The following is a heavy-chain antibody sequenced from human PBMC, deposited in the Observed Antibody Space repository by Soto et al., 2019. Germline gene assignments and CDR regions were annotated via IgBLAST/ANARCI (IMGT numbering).Heavy chain of an antibody. CDR3: ARDGNWNHEPFDY. Sequence: QVQLVQSGVEVKKPGASVKVSCKASGYTFSSYGISWVRQSPGQGLEWMGWISGYNGHTNYEPKVQDRVTLTTDTVTSTAYLELRSLRSDDTAVYFCARDGNWNHEPFDYCGQGTLVTVSS. CDR2: ISGYNGHT. V-gene: IGHV1-18*04. CDR1: GYTFSSYG. D-gene: IGHD1-1*01. J-gene: IGHJ4*02.